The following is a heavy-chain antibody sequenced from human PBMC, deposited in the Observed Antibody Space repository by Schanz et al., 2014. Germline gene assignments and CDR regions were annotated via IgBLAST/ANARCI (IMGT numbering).Heavy chain of an antibody. Sequence: EVRLVASGGGLVQPGGSLRLSCVASGFNFYTSAMTWVRQAPGKGLEWVSVISARGEVSKYSDSVKGRFIVSRDNSRAALLLQMDILRAADTAFYYCAKWEDIAPEPEPMRGWCDSWGQGILVTVSS. V-gene: IGHV3-23*04. J-gene: IGHJ5*01. CDR1: GFNFYTSA. CDR3: AKWEDIAPEPEPMRGWCDS. D-gene: IGHD2-15*01. CDR2: ISARGEVS.